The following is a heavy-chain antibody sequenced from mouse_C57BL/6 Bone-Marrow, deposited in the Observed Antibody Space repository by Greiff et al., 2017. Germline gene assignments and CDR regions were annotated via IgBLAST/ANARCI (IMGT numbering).Heavy chain of an antibody. J-gene: IGHJ4*01. CDR3: ARTINSYYYAMDY. CDR2: IYPGDGDT. CDR1: GYAFSSYW. Sequence: QVQLQQSGAELVKPGASVKISCKASGYAFSSYWMNWVKQRPGKGLEWIGQIYPGDGDTNYNGKFKGKATLTADKSSSTAYMQLSSLTSEDSAVYFCARTINSYYYAMDYWGQGTSVTVSS. V-gene: IGHV1-80*01.